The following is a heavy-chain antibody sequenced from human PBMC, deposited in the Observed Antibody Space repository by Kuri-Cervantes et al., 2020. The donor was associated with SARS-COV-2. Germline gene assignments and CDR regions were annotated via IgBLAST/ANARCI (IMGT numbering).Heavy chain of an antibody. D-gene: IGHD1-26*01. CDR1: GFTFSSYS. CDR3: ARDLTPSGAGAFDI. Sequence: GGSLRLSCAASGFTFSSYSMNWVRQAPGKGLEWVSYISSSGDTIYYADSVKGRFTISRDNAKNSLYLQMNSLRAEDTAVYYCARDLTPSGAGAFDIWGQGTMVTVSS. J-gene: IGHJ3*02. CDR2: ISSSGDTI. V-gene: IGHV3-48*04.